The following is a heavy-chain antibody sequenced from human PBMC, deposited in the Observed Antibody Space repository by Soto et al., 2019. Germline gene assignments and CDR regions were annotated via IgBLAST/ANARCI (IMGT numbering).Heavy chain of an antibody. Sequence: QVQLVQSGVEVREPGASVKVSCKAVRYIFTNYGVSWVRQAPGQGLEWMGWITTYNGNTEYAHKFQGRVTMTTDASTSTAYMDLGSLRSDDTAICYCARALPGYGMDVWGQGTTVTVSS. CDR2: ITTYNGNT. V-gene: IGHV1-18*01. J-gene: IGHJ6*02. CDR1: RYIFTNYG. CDR3: ARALPGYGMDV.